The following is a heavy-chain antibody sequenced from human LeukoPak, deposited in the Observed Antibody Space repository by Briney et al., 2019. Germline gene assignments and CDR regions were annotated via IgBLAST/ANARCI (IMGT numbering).Heavy chain of an antibody. J-gene: IGHJ4*02. CDR3: ARVASNYDFDY. V-gene: IGHV3-9*01. CDR2: ISCNSGSI. CDR1: GFTFDDYA. Sequence: GRSLRLSCTASGFTFDDYAMHWVRQAPGKGLEWVSGISCNSGSIGYADSVKGRFTISRDNAKNSLYLQMNSLRAEDTALYYCARVASNYDFDYWGEGTLVSVSS. D-gene: IGHD4-11*01.